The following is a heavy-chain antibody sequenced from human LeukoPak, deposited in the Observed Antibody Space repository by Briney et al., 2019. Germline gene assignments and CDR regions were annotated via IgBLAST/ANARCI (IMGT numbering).Heavy chain of an antibody. CDR3: ARDLEELEVYFQH. Sequence: GGSLRLSCAASGFTFSRYSMNWVRQAPGKGLEWVSSISSSSSYIYYADSVKGRFTISRDNPKNSLYLQMNSLRAEDTAVYYCARDLEELEVYFQHWGQGTLVTVSS. CDR2: ISSSSSYI. J-gene: IGHJ1*01. D-gene: IGHD3-3*01. V-gene: IGHV3-21*01. CDR1: GFTFSRYS.